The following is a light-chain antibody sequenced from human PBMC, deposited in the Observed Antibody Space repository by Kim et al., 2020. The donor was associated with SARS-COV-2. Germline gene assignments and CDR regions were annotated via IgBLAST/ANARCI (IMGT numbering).Light chain of an antibody. CDR1: QRSAFH. Sequence: SVGDRVTIPLRASQRSAFHLGWYQQNPGKAPQRLIYAASNLQNGVPSRFNGSRSGTEFTLTISTLQPEDFVTYYCLQHDKYPWTFRQGTKVDIK. CDR2: AAS. V-gene: IGKV1-17*01. CDR3: LQHDKYPWT. J-gene: IGKJ1*01.